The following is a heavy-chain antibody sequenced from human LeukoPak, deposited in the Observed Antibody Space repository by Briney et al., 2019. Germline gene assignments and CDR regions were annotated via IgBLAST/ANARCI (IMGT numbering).Heavy chain of an antibody. Sequence: GGSLRLSCAASGFTVSSNYMSWVRQAPGKGLEWVSVIYSGGSTYYADSVKGRFTISRDNAKNSLYLQMNSLRAEDTAVYYCARDRGIAVAGMIDYWGQGTLVTVSS. J-gene: IGHJ4*02. D-gene: IGHD6-19*01. CDR2: IYSGGST. CDR3: ARDRGIAVAGMIDY. CDR1: GFTVSSNY. V-gene: IGHV3-53*01.